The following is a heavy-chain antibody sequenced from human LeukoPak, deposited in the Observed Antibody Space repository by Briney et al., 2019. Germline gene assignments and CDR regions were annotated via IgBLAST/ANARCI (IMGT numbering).Heavy chain of an antibody. J-gene: IGHJ4*02. CDR3: ANQRRDSSSSSFRFHYDY. CDR2: IRFDATNK. Sequence: AGGSLRLSCAASGFTFSTYGMHWLRQAPGKGLEWVAFIRFDATNKYYAHSVKGRFSISRDNSKNTVCLQMNSLRTEDTAIYYCANQRRDSSSSSFRFHYDYWGQGALVTVSS. V-gene: IGHV3-30*02. CDR1: GFTFSTYG. D-gene: IGHD6-6*01.